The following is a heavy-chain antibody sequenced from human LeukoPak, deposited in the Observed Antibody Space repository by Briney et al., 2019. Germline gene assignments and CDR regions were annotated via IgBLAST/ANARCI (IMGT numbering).Heavy chain of an antibody. Sequence: SETLSLTCTVSGGYISSYYWSWIRQPPGKGLEWIGYIYYSGSTNYNPSLKSRVTISVDTSKNQFSLKLSSVTAADTAVYYCARTGGTNYYYYYMDVWGKGTTVTVSS. D-gene: IGHD4-23*01. J-gene: IGHJ6*03. CDR3: ARTGGTNYYYYYMDV. CDR2: IYYSGST. V-gene: IGHV4-59*01. CDR1: GGYISSYY.